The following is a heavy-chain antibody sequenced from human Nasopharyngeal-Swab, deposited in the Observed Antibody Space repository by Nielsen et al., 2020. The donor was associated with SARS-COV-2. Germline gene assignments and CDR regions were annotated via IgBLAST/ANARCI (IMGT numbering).Heavy chain of an antibody. CDR2: IYSGGST. D-gene: IGHD5-18*01. Sequence: GREAPGKGLEWVSVIYSGGSTYYADSVKGRFTISRDNSKNTLYLQMNSLRAEDTAVYYCAKNTTMGAFDYWGQGTLVTVSS. J-gene: IGHJ4*02. V-gene: IGHV3-53*01. CDR3: AKNTTMGAFDY.